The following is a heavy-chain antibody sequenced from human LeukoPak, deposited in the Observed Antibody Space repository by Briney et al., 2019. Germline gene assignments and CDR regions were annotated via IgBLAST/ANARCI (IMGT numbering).Heavy chain of an antibody. Sequence: ASVKVSCKASGYTFTSYGISWVRQAPGQGLEWMGWISAYNGNTNYAQKLQGRVTMTTDTSTSTAYMELRSLRSDDTAVYYCARVGGPSNPFYYYYYYMDVWGKGTTVTVSS. CDR2: ISAYNGNT. CDR1: GYTFTSYG. V-gene: IGHV1-18*01. D-gene: IGHD4-11*01. CDR3: ARVGGPSNPFYYYYYYMDV. J-gene: IGHJ6*03.